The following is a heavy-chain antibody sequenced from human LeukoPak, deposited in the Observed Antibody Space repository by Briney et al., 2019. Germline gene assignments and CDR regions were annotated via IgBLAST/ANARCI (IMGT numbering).Heavy chain of an antibody. J-gene: IGHJ6*03. CDR2: IWYDGSNK. V-gene: IGHV3-33*06. Sequence: PGGSLRLSCAASGFTFSSYGMHWVRQAPGKGLEWVAVIWYDGSNKYYADSVKGRFTISRDNSKNTLYLQMNSLRAEDTAVYYCAKDSKDYYYYYMDVWGKGTTVTVSS. CDR1: GFTFSSYG. CDR3: AKDSKDYYYYYMDV.